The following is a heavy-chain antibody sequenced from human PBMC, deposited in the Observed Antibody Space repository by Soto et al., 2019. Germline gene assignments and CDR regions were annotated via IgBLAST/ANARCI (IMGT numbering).Heavy chain of an antibody. CDR2: ISSSGTTI. V-gene: IGHV3-48*03. CDR3: ARARVPPAIEGIRFWFDP. CDR1: GFTFSSYE. Sequence: LRLSCEASGFTFSSYEMNWVRQAPGKGLEWVSYISSSGTTIYYADSVKGRFTISRDNAKNSLYLQMHSLRAEDTAVYYCARARVPPAIEGIRFWFDPWGQGALVTVSS. J-gene: IGHJ5*02. D-gene: IGHD2-2*01.